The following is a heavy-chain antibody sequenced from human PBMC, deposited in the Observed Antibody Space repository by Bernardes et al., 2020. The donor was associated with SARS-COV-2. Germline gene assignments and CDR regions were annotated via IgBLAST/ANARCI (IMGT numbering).Heavy chain of an antibody. Sequence: GGSLRLSCAASGLTLDDYGMSWVRQAPGKGLEWVSGITRNGNNTDYADSVKGRFIISSDNAKNSLHLQMNRMSAYDTALYHCGGGFYAGPFDLWCQGILVTVSS. CDR1: GLTLDDYG. V-gene: IGHV3-20*01. J-gene: IGHJ4*02. CDR3: GGGFYAGPFDL. CDR2: ITRNGNNT. D-gene: IGHD2-2*01.